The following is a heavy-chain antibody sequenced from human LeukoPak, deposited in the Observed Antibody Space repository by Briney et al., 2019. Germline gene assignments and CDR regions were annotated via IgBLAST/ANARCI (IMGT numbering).Heavy chain of an antibody. V-gene: IGHV1-18*01. CDR1: GYTFTSYG. D-gene: IGHD3-10*01. CDR2: ISAYNGNT. Sequence: GASLKVSCKASGYTFTSYGISWVRQAPGQGLEWMGWISAYNGNTNYAQKLQGRVTMTTDTSTSTAYMELRSLRSDDTAVYYCAKLVLRGDHRGGLDYWGQGTLVTVSS. CDR3: AKLVLRGDHRGGLDY. J-gene: IGHJ4*02.